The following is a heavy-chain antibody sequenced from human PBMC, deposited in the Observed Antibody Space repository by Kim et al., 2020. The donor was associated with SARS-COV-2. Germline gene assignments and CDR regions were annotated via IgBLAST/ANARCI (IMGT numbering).Heavy chain of an antibody. CDR2: ISAYNGNT. J-gene: IGHJ4*02. CDR1: GYTFTSYG. D-gene: IGHD6-13*01. V-gene: IGHV1-18*04. Sequence: ASVKVSCKASGYTFTSYGISWVRQAPGQGLEWMGWISAYNGNTNYAQKLQGRVTMTTDTSTSTAYMELRSLRSDDTAVYYCARDEKFKQQLKTKFDYWGQGTLVTVSS. CDR3: ARDEKFKQQLKTKFDY.